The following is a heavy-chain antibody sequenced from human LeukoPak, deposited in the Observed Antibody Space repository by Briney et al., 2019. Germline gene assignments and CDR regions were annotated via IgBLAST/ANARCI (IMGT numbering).Heavy chain of an antibody. Sequence: SETLSLTCSGSNYSISSSLYWGWLRQPPGKGLEWIGSIYRSGSTFYNPSLKSRVTISLDTSKNQFSLKLSSVTAADTAVYFCARGTYGYYMDVWGKGTTVTVSS. J-gene: IGHJ6*03. CDR2: IYRSGST. V-gene: IGHV4-38-2*02. CDR1: NYSISSSLY. CDR3: ARGTYGYYMDV. D-gene: IGHD4-17*01.